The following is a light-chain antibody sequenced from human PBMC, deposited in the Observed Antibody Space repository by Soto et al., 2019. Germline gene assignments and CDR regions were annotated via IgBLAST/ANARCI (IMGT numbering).Light chain of an antibody. CDR1: QSVSSSY. V-gene: IGKV3-15*01. CDR2: AAS. CDR3: HQYNNWPWT. Sequence: EIVLTQSPGTLSLSPGERATLSRRASQSVSSSYLAWYQQKPGQAPRLLIYAASTRATGIPVRFSGSGSETEFTLTIRSLQSEDSALYYCHQYNNWPWTFGQGTKVDIK. J-gene: IGKJ1*01.